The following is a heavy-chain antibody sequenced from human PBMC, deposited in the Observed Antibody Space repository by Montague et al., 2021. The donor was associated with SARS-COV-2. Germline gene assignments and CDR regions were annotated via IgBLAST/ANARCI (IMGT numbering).Heavy chain of an antibody. J-gene: IGHJ4*02. D-gene: IGHD1-26*01. CDR2: IKEDGSER. CDR1: GFVFKYYW. CDR3: AREGARVGPIASKVWLGF. V-gene: IGHV3-7*01. Sequence: SLRLSCAASGFVFKYYWMSWVRQAPGKGLEWVANIKEDGSERYYVESVKGRFTISRDNARDSISLQMDSLRVEDTAVYYCAREGARVGPIASKVWLGFWGPGTLVTVST.